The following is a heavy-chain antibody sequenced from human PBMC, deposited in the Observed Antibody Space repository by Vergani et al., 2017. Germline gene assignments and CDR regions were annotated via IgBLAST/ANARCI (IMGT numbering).Heavy chain of an antibody. J-gene: IGHJ4*01. CDR3: ARAYGRYDWFDY. V-gene: IGHV3-23*04. D-gene: IGHD1-20*01. CDR2: ISASGAPT. CDR1: GFIFSTFA. Sequence: EVQLVESGGGLVDHGGSLRLSCAASGFIFSTFAMSWVRQAPGKGLEWVSGISASGAPTYYADSVKGRVTISRDNSKNTLYLQMNSLRVEDTAVYYCARAYGRYDWFDYWGQRTLVTVSS.